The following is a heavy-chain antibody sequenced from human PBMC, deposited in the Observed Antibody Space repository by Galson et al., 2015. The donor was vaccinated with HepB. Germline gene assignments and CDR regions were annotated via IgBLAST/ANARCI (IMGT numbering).Heavy chain of an antibody. Sequence: SLRLSCAASGFTFSSYAMHWVRQAPGKGLEWVAVISYDGSNKYYADSVKGRFTISRDNSKNTLYLQMNSLRAEDTAVYYCASGYSSSSYYYYGMDVWGQGTTVTVSS. CDR1: GFTFSSYA. D-gene: IGHD6-6*01. V-gene: IGHV3-30-3*01. CDR2: ISYDGSNK. CDR3: ASGYSSSSYYYYGMDV. J-gene: IGHJ6*02.